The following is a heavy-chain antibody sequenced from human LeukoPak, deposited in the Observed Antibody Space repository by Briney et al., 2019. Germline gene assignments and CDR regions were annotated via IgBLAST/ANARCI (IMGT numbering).Heavy chain of an antibody. CDR1: GYSFASYY. CDR3: ARARTIVGATPNWFDP. CDR2: VNPSDTST. V-gene: IGHV1-46*01. D-gene: IGHD1-26*01. Sequence: ASVKVSCKASGYSFASYYMHWVRQAPGQGLEWMAIVNPSDTSTSYAQNFQGRVTMTRDTSTSTVYMELSSLRVEDTAAYYCARARTIVGATPNWFDPWGQGTLVTVSS. J-gene: IGHJ5*02.